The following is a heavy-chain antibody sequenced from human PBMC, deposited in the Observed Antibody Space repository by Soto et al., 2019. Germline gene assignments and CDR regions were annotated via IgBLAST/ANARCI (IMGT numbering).Heavy chain of an antibody. CDR3: ARGRTYYYDPRFYYFDY. D-gene: IGHD3-22*01. V-gene: IGHV4-61*01. Sequence: QVQLQESGPGLVKPSETLSLTCTVSGGSVSSGSYYWSWIRQPPGKGLEWIGYIYYSGSTNYNPSLKSRVTISVDTSKNQFSLKLSCVTAADTAVYYCARGRTYYYDPRFYYFDYWGQGTLVTVSS. CDR1: GGSVSSGSYY. J-gene: IGHJ4*02. CDR2: IYYSGST.